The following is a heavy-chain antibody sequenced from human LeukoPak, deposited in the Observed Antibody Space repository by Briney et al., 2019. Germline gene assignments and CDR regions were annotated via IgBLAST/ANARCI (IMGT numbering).Heavy chain of an antibody. Sequence: ASVKVSCKGSGYTLSNHAFSWVRQAPGQGLEWMGWISADNGNTNHAQKFQGRVSLTTDTSTSTAYMELRSLRSDDTAVYYCARDGRFDPWGQGTLVTVSS. CDR3: ARDGRFDP. V-gene: IGHV1-18*04. CDR1: GYTLSNHA. CDR2: ISADNGNT. J-gene: IGHJ5*02.